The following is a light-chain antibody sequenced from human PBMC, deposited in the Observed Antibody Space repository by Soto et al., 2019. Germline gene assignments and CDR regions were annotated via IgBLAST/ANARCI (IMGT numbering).Light chain of an antibody. CDR2: RNN. CDR3: AGWDDSLSGFYV. V-gene: IGLV1-47*01. Sequence: QSALTQPPSVSGIPGQWITISCSGSSSDIGTNYVYWYQQLPGAAPKLLIYRNNQRPSGVPDRFSGSKSGTSASLAISGLRSEDEAEYHCAGWDDSLSGFYVFGTGTKVTVL. CDR1: SSDIGTNY. J-gene: IGLJ1*01.